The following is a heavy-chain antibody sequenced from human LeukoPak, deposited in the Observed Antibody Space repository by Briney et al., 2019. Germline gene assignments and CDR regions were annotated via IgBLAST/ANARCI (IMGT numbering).Heavy chain of an antibody. V-gene: IGHV3-30*02. Sequence: PGGSPRLSCAGSGFSFSYYGFHWFRQTPDKGLDWVAFTRYDGMVNHYKDSVKGRFTISRDNSKNTVYLQMSSLRIEDTAVYFCAKEENSGWHGTDLWGRGTQVIVSS. CDR2: TRYDGMVN. CDR3: AKEENSGWHGTDL. D-gene: IGHD6-19*01. J-gene: IGHJ5*02. CDR1: GFSFSYYG.